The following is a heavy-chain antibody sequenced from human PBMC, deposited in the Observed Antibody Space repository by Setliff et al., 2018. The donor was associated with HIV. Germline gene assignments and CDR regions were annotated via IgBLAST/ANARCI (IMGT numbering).Heavy chain of an antibody. CDR1: GASISSGNW. CDR2: IYHSGDT. Sequence: PSETLSLTCAVSGASISSGNWWSWVRQPPGKGLEWIGEIYHSGDTNYNPSLKSRVTISVDKSKNQFSLKLTSVTAADTAVYYCARTTIVAVPAANYYFDFWGQGDLVTVSS. D-gene: IGHD2-2*01. J-gene: IGHJ4*02. CDR3: ARTTIVAVPAANYYFDF. V-gene: IGHV4-4*02.